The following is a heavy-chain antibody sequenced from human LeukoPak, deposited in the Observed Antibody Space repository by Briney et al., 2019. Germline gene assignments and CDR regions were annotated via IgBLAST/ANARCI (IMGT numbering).Heavy chain of an antibody. J-gene: IGHJ6*04. CDR1: GFTFSSYG. CDR3: AKSPAYCSSTSCYYYYYYGMDV. Sequence: PGRSLRLSCAASGFTFSSYGMHWVRQAPGKGLEWVAVISYVGSNKYYADSVKGRFTISRDNSKNTLYLQMNSLRAEDTAVYYCAKSPAYCSSTSCYYYYYYGMDVWGKGTTVTVSS. CDR2: ISYVGSNK. V-gene: IGHV3-30*18. D-gene: IGHD2-2*01.